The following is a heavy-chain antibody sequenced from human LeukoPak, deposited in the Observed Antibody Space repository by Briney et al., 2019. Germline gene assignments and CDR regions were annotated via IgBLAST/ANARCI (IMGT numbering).Heavy chain of an antibody. CDR3: ARDLKWELHNAFDI. CDR1: GGTFSSYA. V-gene: IGHV1-69*04. CDR2: IIPILGIA. J-gene: IGHJ3*02. Sequence: SVNVSCKASGGTFSSYAISWVRQASGQGRERVGRIIPILGIANYAQKFQGRVTITADKSTSTAYMELSSLRSEDTAVYYCARDLKWELHNAFDIWGQGTMVTVSS. D-gene: IGHD1-26*01.